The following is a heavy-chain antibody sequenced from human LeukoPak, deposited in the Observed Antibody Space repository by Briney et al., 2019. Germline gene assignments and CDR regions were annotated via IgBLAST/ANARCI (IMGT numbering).Heavy chain of an antibody. Sequence: SETLSLTCAVYGGSFSGYYWSWIRQPPGKGLEWIGEINHSGSTNYNPSLKSRVTVSVDTSKNQFSLKLSSVTAADTAVYYRARTDMSHFDYWGQGTLVTVSS. V-gene: IGHV4-34*01. CDR3: ARTDMSHFDY. J-gene: IGHJ4*02. D-gene: IGHD3-9*01. CDR2: INHSGST. CDR1: GGSFSGYY.